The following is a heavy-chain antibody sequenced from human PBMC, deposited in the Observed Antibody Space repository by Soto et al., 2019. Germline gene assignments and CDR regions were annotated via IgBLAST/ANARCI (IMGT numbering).Heavy chain of an antibody. CDR3: ASRLPLDSIAAAGTDY. J-gene: IGHJ4*02. CDR2: TIPIFGTA. V-gene: IGHV1-69*01. CDR1: GGTFSSYA. Sequence: QVQLVQSGAEVKKPGSSVKFSCKASGGTFSSYAISWVRQAPGQGLEWMGGTIPIFGTANYAKKFQGRVTMTADESTRTAYMGLSSLRSEDTAVYYCASRLPLDSIAAAGTDYWGQGPLVTVSS. D-gene: IGHD6-13*01.